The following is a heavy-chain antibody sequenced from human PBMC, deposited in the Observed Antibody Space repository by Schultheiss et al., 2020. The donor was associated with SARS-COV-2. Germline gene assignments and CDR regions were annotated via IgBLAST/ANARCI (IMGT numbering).Heavy chain of an antibody. CDR1: GGTFSSYA. CDR2: IIPIFGTA. CDR3: ATAPYSSSSGAGELFDYYGMDV. J-gene: IGHJ6*02. Sequence: SVKVSCKASGGTFSSYAISWVRQAPGQGLEWMGGIIPIFGTANYAQKFQGRVTMTTDTSTSTAYMELSSLRSEDTAVYYCATAPYSSSSGAGELFDYYGMDVWGQGTTVTVSS. D-gene: IGHD6-6*01. V-gene: IGHV1-69*05.